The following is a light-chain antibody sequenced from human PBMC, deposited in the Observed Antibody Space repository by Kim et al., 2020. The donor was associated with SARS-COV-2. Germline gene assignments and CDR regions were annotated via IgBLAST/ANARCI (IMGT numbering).Light chain of an antibody. CDR1: KLGDKY. CDR3: QAWDISTASYV. Sequence: SSELTQPPSVSVSPGQTASITCSGDKLGDKYACWYQQKAGQSPVMVIYQDNKRPSGIPERFSGSNSGNTATLTISGTQAMDEADYYCQAWDISTASYVFG. V-gene: IGLV3-1*01. CDR2: QDN. J-gene: IGLJ1*01.